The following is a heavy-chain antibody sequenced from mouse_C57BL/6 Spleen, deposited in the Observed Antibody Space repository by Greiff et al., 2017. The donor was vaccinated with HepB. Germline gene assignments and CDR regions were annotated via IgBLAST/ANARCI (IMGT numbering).Heavy chain of an antibody. CDR3: ARDGGSSYGYFDY. Sequence: VQLQQSVAELVRPGASVTLSCTASGFNINNTYMHWVKQRPEQGLEWIGWIDHANGNTKYAPKFQGKATITADTTSNTAYLQLSILTSEDTAIYYCARDGGSSYGYFDYWGQGTTLTVSS. V-gene: IGHV14-3*01. CDR1: GFNINNTY. CDR2: IDHANGNT. J-gene: IGHJ2*01. D-gene: IGHD1-1*01.